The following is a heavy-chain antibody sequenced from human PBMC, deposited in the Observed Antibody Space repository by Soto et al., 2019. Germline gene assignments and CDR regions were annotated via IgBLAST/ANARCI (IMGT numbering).Heavy chain of an antibody. D-gene: IGHD2-2*01. CDR3: ARASAMQSSYLDY. V-gene: IGHV4-30-4*01. Sequence: SETLSLTCTVSGGSISSGDYYWSWIRQPPGKGLEWIGYIYYSGSTYYNPSLKSRVTISVDTSKNQFSLKLSSVTAADTAVYYCARASAMQSSYLDYWGQGTLVTVSS. CDR2: IYYSGST. J-gene: IGHJ4*02. CDR1: GGSISSGDYY.